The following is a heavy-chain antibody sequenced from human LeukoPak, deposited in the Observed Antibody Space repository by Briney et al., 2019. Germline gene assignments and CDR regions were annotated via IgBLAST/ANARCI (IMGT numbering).Heavy chain of an antibody. J-gene: IGHJ4*02. V-gene: IGHV4-59*08. CDR2: IYYNGST. CDR3: ARQSRGIAVAGLDY. Sequence: SETLSLTCIVSGGSISSYYWTWIRLPPGKGLEWIGYIYYNGSTNYNPSLKSRVTISVDTSKNQFSLKLNSVTAADTAVYYCARQSRGIAVAGLDYWGQGILVTASS. CDR1: GGSISSYY. D-gene: IGHD6-19*01.